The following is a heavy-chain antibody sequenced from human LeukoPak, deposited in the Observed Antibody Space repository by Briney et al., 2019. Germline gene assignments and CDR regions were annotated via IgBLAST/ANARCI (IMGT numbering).Heavy chain of an antibody. D-gene: IGHD6-19*01. J-gene: IGHJ4*02. CDR3: AKTRGSGWPSSLDY. CDR1: GFTFSSYA. CDR2: ISGSGGST. V-gene: IGHV3-23*01. Sequence: GGSLRLSCAVSGFTFSSYAMSWVRQAPGKGLEWVSAISGSGGSTYYADSVKGQFTISRDNSKNTLYLQMNSLRAEDTAVYYCAKTRGSGWPSSLDYWGQGTLVTVSS.